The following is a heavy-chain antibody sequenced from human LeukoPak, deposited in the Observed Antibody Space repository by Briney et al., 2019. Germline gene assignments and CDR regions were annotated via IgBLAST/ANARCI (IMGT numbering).Heavy chain of an antibody. CDR3: ARASGGTYLFDS. CDR1: GFTVSTNY. CDR2: LYSGGSA. V-gene: IGHV3-53*01. J-gene: IGHJ4*02. Sequence: PGGSLRLSCAVSGFTVSTNYMSWVRQAPGKGLECVSLLYSGGSAYYSDAVKGRFTISRDNTKNAPYLQMNSLRAEATAVYYCARASGGTYLFDSWGQGALVTVSS. D-gene: IGHD1-26*01.